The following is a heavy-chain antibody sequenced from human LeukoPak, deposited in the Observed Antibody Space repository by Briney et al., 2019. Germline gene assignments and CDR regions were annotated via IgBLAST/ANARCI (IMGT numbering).Heavy chain of an antibody. CDR1: GGTFSSYA. CDR3: ARDLYSSGWFGY. D-gene: IGHD6-19*01. CDR2: IIPIFGTA. J-gene: IGHJ5*01. Sequence: ASVNVSCTASGGTFSSYAISWVRQAPGQGLEWMGGIIPIFGTANYAQKFQGRVTITADESTSTAYMELSSLRSEDTAVYYCARDLYSSGWFGYWGQGALVTVSS. V-gene: IGHV1-69*13.